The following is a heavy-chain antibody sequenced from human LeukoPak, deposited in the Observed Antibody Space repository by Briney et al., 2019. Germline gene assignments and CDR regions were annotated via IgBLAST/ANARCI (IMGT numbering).Heavy chain of an antibody. Sequence: GSLRLSCEGSAFIFSGHWMNWVRQTPGKGLEWVACIKEDGSERQYVDSVKGRFSISRDNTKGSLFLQLNSLRAEDTAVYYCAKDRIAVAGKTDYWGQGTLVTVSS. CDR1: AFIFSGHW. D-gene: IGHD6-19*01. CDR2: IKEDGSER. CDR3: AKDRIAVAGKTDY. V-gene: IGHV3-7*03. J-gene: IGHJ4*02.